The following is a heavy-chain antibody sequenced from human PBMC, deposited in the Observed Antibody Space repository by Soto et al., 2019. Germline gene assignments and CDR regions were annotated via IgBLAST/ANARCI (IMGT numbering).Heavy chain of an antibody. D-gene: IGHD3-10*01. Sequence: QITLKESGPTLVKPTQTLTLTCTFPGFLLSTSGVGVAWIRQPPGKALEWLSLIYWDEYKPYSPSLKSRLTNPKATSKNQVGLTMTHMVPGDTATDYCAHPPEGASGIRGTGRYFQHWGQGTLVTVSS. V-gene: IGHV2-5*02. J-gene: IGHJ1*01. CDR3: AHPPEGASGIRGTGRYFQH. CDR2: IYWDEYK. CDR1: GFLLSTSGVG.